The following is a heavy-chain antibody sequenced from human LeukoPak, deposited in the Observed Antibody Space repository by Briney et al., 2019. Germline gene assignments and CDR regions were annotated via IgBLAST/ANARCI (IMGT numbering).Heavy chain of an antibody. CDR1: GFTFSSYS. V-gene: IGHV3-48*01. J-gene: IGHJ3*02. CDR3: AIDPYWTIFGVVTYDAFDI. CDR2: ISSSSSTI. Sequence: PGGSLRLSCAASGFTFSSYSMNWVRQAPGKGLEWVSYISSSSSTIYYADSVKGRFTISRDNAKNSLYLQMNSLRAEDTAVYYCAIDPYWTIFGVVTYDAFDIWGQGTMVTVSS. D-gene: IGHD3-3*01.